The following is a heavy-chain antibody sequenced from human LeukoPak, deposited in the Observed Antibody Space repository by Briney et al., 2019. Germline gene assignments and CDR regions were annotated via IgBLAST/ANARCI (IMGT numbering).Heavy chain of an antibody. D-gene: IGHD2-2*01. V-gene: IGHV1-46*01. CDR2: INPSGGST. CDR3: ARNIVVVPAAEIYYYYYGMDV. Sequence: ASVKVSCKASGYTFISHYMHWVRQAPGQGLEWMGIINPSGGSTSYAQKFQGRVTMTRDTSTSTVYMELSSLRSEDTAVYYCARNIVVVPAAEIYYYYYGMDVWGQGTTVTVSS. CDR1: GYTFISHY. J-gene: IGHJ6*02.